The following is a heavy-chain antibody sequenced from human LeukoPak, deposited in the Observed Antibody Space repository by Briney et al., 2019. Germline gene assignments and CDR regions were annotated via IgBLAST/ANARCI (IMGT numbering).Heavy chain of an antibody. Sequence: SETLSLTCAVYGGSFSDYYWSWIRQPPGKGLEWIGEINHSGSTNYNPSLKSRVTISVDTSKNQFSLKLSSVTAADTAVYYCAKLNSPSMVRGVIGYYYMDVWGKGTTVTISS. CDR2: INHSGST. V-gene: IGHV4-34*01. CDR3: AKLNSPSMVRGVIGYYYMDV. CDR1: GGSFSDYY. D-gene: IGHD3-10*01. J-gene: IGHJ6*03.